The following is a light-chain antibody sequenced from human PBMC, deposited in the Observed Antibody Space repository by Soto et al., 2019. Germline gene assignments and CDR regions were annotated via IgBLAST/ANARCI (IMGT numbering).Light chain of an antibody. J-gene: IGKJ5*01. CDR1: QSISSS. CDR2: AAS. CDR3: QQSYSTPIT. V-gene: IGKV1-39*01. Sequence: QVSRAGSALSARGGARLTKTCRASQSISSSLSWYLQKPGKAPNLLIYAASTLQSGVPSRFTGSGSRTDLSPTISSLQPEHFATYYCQQSYSTPITFGQGTRLEI.